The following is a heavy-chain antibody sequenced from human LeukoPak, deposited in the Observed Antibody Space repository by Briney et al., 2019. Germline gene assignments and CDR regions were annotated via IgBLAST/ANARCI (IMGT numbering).Heavy chain of an antibody. V-gene: IGHV1-8*01. CDR2: MNPNSGNT. CDR1: GYTFTSYD. CDR3: ARGPRTIFGVVTQSYYYYYMDV. D-gene: IGHD3-3*01. J-gene: IGHJ6*03. Sequence: ASVKVSCKASGYTFTSYDINWVRQATGQGLEWMGWMNPNSGNTGYAQKFQGRVTITRNTSISTAYMELSSLRSEDTAVYYCARGPRTIFGVVTQSYYYYYMDVWGKGTTVTVSS.